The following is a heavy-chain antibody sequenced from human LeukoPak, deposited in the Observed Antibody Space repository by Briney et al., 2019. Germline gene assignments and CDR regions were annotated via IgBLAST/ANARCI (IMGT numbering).Heavy chain of an antibody. CDR3: ARDIIPATTFAGRGYFDH. V-gene: IGHV3-30-3*01. CDR2: ISYDGSNK. D-gene: IGHD1-7*01. Sequence: QPGRSLRLSCAASGFTFSSYAVHWVRQAPGKGLEWVAVISYDGSNKYYADSVKGRFTISRDNSKNTLNLQMNSLRAEDTAVYYCARDIIPATTFAGRGYFDHWGLGTLVIVSS. J-gene: IGHJ4*02. CDR1: GFTFSSYA.